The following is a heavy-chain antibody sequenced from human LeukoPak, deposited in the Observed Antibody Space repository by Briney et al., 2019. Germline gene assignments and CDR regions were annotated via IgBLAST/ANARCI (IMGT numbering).Heavy chain of an antibody. CDR2: IRFDATNK. CDR3: ARVGQLWAIDY. J-gene: IGHJ4*02. Sequence: GGSLRLSCAASGFIFSGSSMHWVRQAPGKGLEWVCFIRFDATNKYYADSVKGRFTISRDSAKNSLYLQMNSLRAEDTAVYYCARVGQLWAIDYWGQGTLVTVSS. D-gene: IGHD5-18*01. V-gene: IGHV3-30*02. CDR1: GFIFSGSS.